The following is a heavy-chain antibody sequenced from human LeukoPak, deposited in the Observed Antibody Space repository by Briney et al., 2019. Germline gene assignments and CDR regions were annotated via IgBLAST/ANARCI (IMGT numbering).Heavy chain of an antibody. CDR2: IWYDGSNR. Sequence: GGSLRLSCTASGFIFSSYGMNWVRQAPGKGLEWVANIWYDGSNRDYADFARGRFTISRDNSKSTLYLEVNRLTVDDMAIYYCARDREKRSPRNWFDPWGQGTLVTVSS. V-gene: IGHV3-33*01. CDR1: GFIFSSYG. D-gene: IGHD6-25*01. CDR3: ARDREKRSPRNWFDP. J-gene: IGHJ5*02.